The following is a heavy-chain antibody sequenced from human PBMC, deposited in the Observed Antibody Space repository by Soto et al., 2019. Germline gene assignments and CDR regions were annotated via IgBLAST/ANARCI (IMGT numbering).Heavy chain of an antibody. CDR2: ISGSGGST. CDR3: AKGTMVRGVIIIYYYYGMDV. D-gene: IGHD3-10*01. Sequence: GGSLRLSCAASGFTFSSYAMSWVRQAPGKGLEWVSAISGSGGSTYYADSVKGRFTISRDNSKNTLYLQMNSLRAEDTAVYYCAKGTMVRGVIIIYYYYGMDVWGQGTTVTVSS. CDR1: GFTFSSYA. V-gene: IGHV3-23*01. J-gene: IGHJ6*02.